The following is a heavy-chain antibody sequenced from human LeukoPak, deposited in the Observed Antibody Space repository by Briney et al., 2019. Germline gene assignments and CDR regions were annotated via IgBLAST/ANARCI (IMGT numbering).Heavy chain of an antibody. CDR3: ARDRELGS. V-gene: IGHV4-34*01. CDR2: INHSGST. J-gene: IGHJ5*02. D-gene: IGHD1-14*01. Sequence: SETLSLTCAVYGGSFSGYYWSWIRQPPGKGLEWIGEINHSGSTNYNPSLKSRVTISADTSKNQFSLKLTSVTAADTAVYYCARDRELGSWGQGILVTVSS. CDR1: GGSFSGYY.